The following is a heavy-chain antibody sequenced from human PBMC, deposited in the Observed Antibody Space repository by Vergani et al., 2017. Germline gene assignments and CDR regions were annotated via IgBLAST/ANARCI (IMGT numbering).Heavy chain of an antibody. D-gene: IGHD2/OR15-2a*01. CDR2: ISGPGLST. CDR1: GFTFSNSA. V-gene: IGHV3-23*01. CDR3: VKEKIGLGSYFFDS. Sequence: EVHLLESGGGLVQSGGSLRLSCAASGFTFSNSAVSWVRQAPGRGLAWVSSISGPGLSTYYADSVKGRFSISRDNSKNTVFLQMHSLRAEDTAIYYCVKEKIGLGSYFFDSWGHGILVTASS. J-gene: IGHJ4*01.